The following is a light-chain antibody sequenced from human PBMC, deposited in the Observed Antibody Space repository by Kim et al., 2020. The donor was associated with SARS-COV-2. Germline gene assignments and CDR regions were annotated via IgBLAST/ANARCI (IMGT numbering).Light chain of an antibody. J-gene: IGLJ2*01. CDR3: LAWDRGSGVV. V-gene: IGLV3-1*01. Sequence: SYELTQPRSVSVSPGQTATITCSADKLGSTFVSWYQVRPGQPPLLVISVDRQRPSWIPERFSGANSGNTATLIISETQVTDEVDYYFLAWDRGSGVVFGG. CDR1: KLGSTF. CDR2: VDR.